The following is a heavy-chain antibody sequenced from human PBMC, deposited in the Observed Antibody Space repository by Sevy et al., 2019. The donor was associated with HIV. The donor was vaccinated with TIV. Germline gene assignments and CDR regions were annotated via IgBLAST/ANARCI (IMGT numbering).Heavy chain of an antibody. CDR1: GFTFDDYT. J-gene: IGHJ2*01. Sequence: GGSLRLSCAASGFTFDDYTMHWVRQAPGKGLEWVSLISWDGGSTYYADSVKGRFTISRDNSKNSLYLQMNSLRTEDTALYYCAKGGLATGLTHWYFDLWGRGTLVTVSS. CDR3: AKGGLATGLTHWYFDL. CDR2: ISWDGGST. V-gene: IGHV3-43*01. D-gene: IGHD4-17*01.